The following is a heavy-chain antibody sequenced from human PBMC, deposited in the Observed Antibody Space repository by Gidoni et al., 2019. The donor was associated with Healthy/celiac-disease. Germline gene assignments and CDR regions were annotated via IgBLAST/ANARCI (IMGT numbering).Heavy chain of an antibody. Sequence: QVQLQQWGAGLLKPSETLSLTCAVYGGSFSGHYWSWTRQPPGRGLEWIGESNHSGSTNYNPSLKSRVTISVESSKNQFYPKLSSVTAADTAVYYCARGRGYGDYDVHNYFDYWGQGTLVTVSS. CDR2: SNHSGST. J-gene: IGHJ4*02. D-gene: IGHD4-17*01. CDR3: ARGRGYGDYDVHNYFDY. V-gene: IGHV4-34*01. CDR1: GGSFSGHY.